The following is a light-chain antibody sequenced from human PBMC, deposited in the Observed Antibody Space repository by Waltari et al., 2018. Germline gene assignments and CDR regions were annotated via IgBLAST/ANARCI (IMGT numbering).Light chain of an antibody. Sequence: QSALTRPASVSGSPGQSITISCSGVCSAVGASDSVSWHQHHPGKAPQVIIYDVTNRPAGVSDRFSASKSANAASLTISRLQPEDEADYYCSSQTLDGLVLFGGGTRLTVL. CDR3: SSQTLDGLVL. CDR1: CSAVGASDS. J-gene: IGLJ2*01. V-gene: IGLV2-14*03. CDR2: DVT.